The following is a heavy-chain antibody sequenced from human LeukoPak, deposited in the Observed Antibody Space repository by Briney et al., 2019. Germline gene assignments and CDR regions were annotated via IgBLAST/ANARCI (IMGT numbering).Heavy chain of an antibody. CDR3: VGHNYRPGDDAFDI. D-gene: IGHD3-16*02. J-gene: IGHJ3*02. CDR1: GGSISSSSYY. Sequence: PSETLSLTCTVSGGSISSSSYYWGWIRQPPGKGLEWIRSFRYSGSTYNNPSLKSRVTISLDTSKNQFSLKLSSVTAADTAVYYCVGHNYRPGDDAFDIWGQGTMVTVSS. V-gene: IGHV4-39*07. CDR2: FRYSGST.